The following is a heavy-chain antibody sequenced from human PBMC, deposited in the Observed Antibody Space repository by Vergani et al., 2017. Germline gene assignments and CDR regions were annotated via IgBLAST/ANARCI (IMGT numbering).Heavy chain of an antibody. CDR3: AGGIAVAGSFYFGVYYYYGMDV. CDR2: IRNKVKNYAT. CDR1: GFKFSGSA. Sequence: EVQLVESGGGLVQPGGSLKVSCSASGFKFSGSAMHWIRQAPGKGLEWIGLIRNKVKNYATSYAASVQGRFTIARDDSKNTVYLQMNGLRADDTAVYYCAGGIAVAGSFYFGVYYYYGMDVWGQGTTVTVSS. J-gene: IGHJ6*02. V-gene: IGHV3-73*01. D-gene: IGHD6-19*01.